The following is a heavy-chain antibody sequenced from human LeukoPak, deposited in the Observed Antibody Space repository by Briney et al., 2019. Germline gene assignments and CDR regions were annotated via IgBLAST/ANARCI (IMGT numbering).Heavy chain of an antibody. CDR2: ISSSSSYI. D-gene: IGHD3-10*01. V-gene: IGHV3-21*01. CDR3: ARDKLLWFGELLSGYYGMDV. Sequence: GGSLRLSCAASGFTFSSYSMNWVRQAPGKELEWVSSISSSSSYIYYADSVKGRFTISRDNAKNSLYLQMNSLRAEDTAVYYCARDKLLWFGELLSGYYGMDVWGKGTTVTVSS. J-gene: IGHJ6*04. CDR1: GFTFSSYS.